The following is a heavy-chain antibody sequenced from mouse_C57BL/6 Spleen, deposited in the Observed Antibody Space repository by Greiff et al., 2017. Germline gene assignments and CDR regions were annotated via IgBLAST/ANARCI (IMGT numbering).Heavy chain of an antibody. V-gene: IGHV1-69*01. CDR2: IDPADSDT. D-gene: IGHD1-3*01. CDR3: ASDGSGKAMDY. J-gene: IGHJ4*01. Sequence: VQLQQPGAELVMPGASVKLSCKASGYNFTSYWMHWVKQRPGQGLEWIGEIDPADSDTNYTQKFKGKSTLTVDKSSSTAYMQLSSLTSEDSAVYYCASDGSGKAMDYWGQGTSLTVSS. CDR1: GYNFTSYW.